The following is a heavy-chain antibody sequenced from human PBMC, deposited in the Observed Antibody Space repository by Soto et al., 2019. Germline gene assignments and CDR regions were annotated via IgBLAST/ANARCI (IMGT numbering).Heavy chain of an antibody. CDR2: ISGGSRDST. D-gene: IGHD2-2*01. CDR1: EFMFSSYA. CDR3: ARAARYCTSASCSSYYYFAMDV. V-gene: IGHV3-23*01. Sequence: GGSLRLSCAASEFMFSSYAMSWVRHARGKGLEWVSAISGGSRDSTHYADSVKGRFTVSRDNSKNTLFLQLNSLRADDSAVYYCARAARYCTSASCSSYYYFAMDVWGQGTTVTVSS. J-gene: IGHJ6*02.